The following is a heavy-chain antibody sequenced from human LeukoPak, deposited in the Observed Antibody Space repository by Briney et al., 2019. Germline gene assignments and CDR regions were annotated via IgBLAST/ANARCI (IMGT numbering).Heavy chain of an antibody. D-gene: IGHD3-10*01. CDR3: ARGVDYYGV. CDR2: INHSGGT. V-gene: IGHV4-61*08. J-gene: IGHJ4*02. Sequence: SETLSLTCTVTGGSISSGGYYWSWIRQPPGKGLEWIGEINHSGGTNYNPSLKSRVTISVDTSKKQFSLKLSSVTAADTAVYYCARGVDYYGVWGQGTLVTVSS. CDR1: GGSISSGGYY.